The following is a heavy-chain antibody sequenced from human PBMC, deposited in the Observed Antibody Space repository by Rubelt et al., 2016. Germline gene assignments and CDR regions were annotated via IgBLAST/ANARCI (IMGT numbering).Heavy chain of an antibody. V-gene: IGHV1-69*04. CDR2: IIPILGIA. J-gene: IGHJ4*02. CDR1: GGTFSSYA. Sequence: QVQLVQSGAEVKKPGSSVKVSCKASGGTFSSYAISWVRQAPGQGLEWMGRIIPILGIANYATDFQGRVTITANKSMSTAYWGLSSLRSEDTAVYYCASLQYSSGWYSDYWGQGTLVTVSS. CDR3: ASLQYSSGWYSDY. D-gene: IGHD6-19*01.